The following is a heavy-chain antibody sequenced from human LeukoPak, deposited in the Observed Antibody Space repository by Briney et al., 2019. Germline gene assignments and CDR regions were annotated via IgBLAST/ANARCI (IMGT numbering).Heavy chain of an antibody. CDR2: IRRKTDGETT. Sequence: GGSLRLSCAAPGFTFSNVWMSWVRQVPGKGLEWVGRIRRKTDGETTDHAAPVKGRFTISRDDSKNTLYLQMNSLKTEDTAVYYCVTDLVIKGYFDYWGQGALVTVSS. J-gene: IGHJ4*02. D-gene: IGHD2-21*01. CDR1: GFTFSNVW. CDR3: VTDLVIKGYFDY. V-gene: IGHV3-15*01.